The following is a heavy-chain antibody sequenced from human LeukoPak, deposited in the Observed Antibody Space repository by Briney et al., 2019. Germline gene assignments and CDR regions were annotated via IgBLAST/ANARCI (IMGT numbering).Heavy chain of an antibody. CDR3: ARGGYDSSGYYLGYFDY. CDR2: IYSGGST. Sequence: PGGSLRLSCAASGFTVSSNYMSWVRQAPGKGLEWVSVIYSGGSTYYADSVKGRFTISRDNSKNTLYLQVNSLRAEDTAVYYCARGGYDSSGYYLGYFDYWGQGTLVTVSS. J-gene: IGHJ4*02. V-gene: IGHV3-66*02. CDR1: GFTVSSNY. D-gene: IGHD3-22*01.